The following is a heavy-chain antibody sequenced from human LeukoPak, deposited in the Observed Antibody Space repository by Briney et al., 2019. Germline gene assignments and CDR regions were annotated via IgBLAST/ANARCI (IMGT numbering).Heavy chain of an antibody. J-gene: IGHJ5*02. Sequence: TSETLSLTCTVSGGSISSSSYYWGWIRQPPGKGLEWIGSIYYSGSTYYNPSLKSRVTISVDTSKNQFSLKLSSVTAADTAVYYCAPHYDFWSGPRFDPWGQGTLVTVSS. D-gene: IGHD3-3*01. V-gene: IGHV4-39*07. CDR3: APHYDFWSGPRFDP. CDR1: GGSISSSSYY. CDR2: IYYSGST.